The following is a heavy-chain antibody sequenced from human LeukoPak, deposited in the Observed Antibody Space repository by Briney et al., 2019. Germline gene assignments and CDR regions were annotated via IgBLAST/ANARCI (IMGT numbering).Heavy chain of an antibody. J-gene: IGHJ3*02. V-gene: IGHV3-23*01. D-gene: IGHD4-11*01. Sequence: GGSLRLYREAYGFTFSRYAMSRVRQAPGKGLECVSAISGSGGSTYYADSVKGRFTISRDNSKNTLYLQMNSLRAEDTAVYYCAKGRVQYAFDIWGQGTMVTVSS. CDR1: GFTFSRYA. CDR3: AKGRVQYAFDI. CDR2: ISGSGGST.